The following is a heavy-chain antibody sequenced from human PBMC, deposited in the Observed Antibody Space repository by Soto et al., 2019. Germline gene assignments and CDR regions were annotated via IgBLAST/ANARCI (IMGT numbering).Heavy chain of an antibody. CDR3: ARVVDYCDPYYYYGMDV. CDR2: ISCSTSYI. V-gene: IGHV3-21*01. J-gene: IGHJ6*02. D-gene: IGHD3-22*01. CDR1: GFTFSSYS. Sequence: EVQLVESGGGLVKPGGSLRLSCAASGFTFSSYSMNWVRQAPGKGLAWVSSISCSTSYIYYADSVKGRFTISRDNAKNSLYLQMNSLRSEYTAVYYCARVVDYCDPYYYYGMDVWGQGTTVTVSS.